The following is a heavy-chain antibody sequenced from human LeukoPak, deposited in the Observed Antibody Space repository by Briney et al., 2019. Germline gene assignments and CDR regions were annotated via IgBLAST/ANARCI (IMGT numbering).Heavy chain of an antibody. J-gene: IGHJ4*02. CDR2: IKEDGTEK. D-gene: IGHD6-19*01. Sequence: GGSLRLSCAASGFMFSDYWMTWVRQAPGKGLERVANIKEDGTEKYYVESVRGRFTISRDNSKNTLYLQMNSLRAEDTAVYYCARDWAAGAIAVAGTFIFDYWGQGTLVTVSS. CDR1: GFMFSDYW. CDR3: ARDWAAGAIAVAGTFIFDY. V-gene: IGHV3-7*01.